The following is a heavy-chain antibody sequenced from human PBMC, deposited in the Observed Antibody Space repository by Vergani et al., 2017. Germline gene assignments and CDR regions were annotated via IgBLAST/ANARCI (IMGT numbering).Heavy chain of an antibody. CDR1: GFTFSSYS. CDR2: ISISSSYI. Sequence: EVQLVESGGGLVKPGGSLRLSCAASGFTFSSYSMNWVCQAPGKGLERVSSISISSSYIYYAGAVKGRFTISRDNATNSLYLQMNSLRAEDTAVYYCASQTSRYESRPGCFDYWGQGTLVTVSS. D-gene: IGHD3-22*01. V-gene: IGHV3-21*01. CDR3: ASQTSRYESRPGCFDY. J-gene: IGHJ4*02.